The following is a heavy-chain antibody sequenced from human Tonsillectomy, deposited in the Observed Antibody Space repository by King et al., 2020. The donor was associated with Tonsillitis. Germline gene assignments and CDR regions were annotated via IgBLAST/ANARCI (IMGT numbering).Heavy chain of an antibody. CDR3: KRGATGTEFDY. Sequence: TLKESGPALVKPTQTLTLTCTFSGFSLSTSGVRVSWIRQPPGKALEWLARIDWDDDKFYSTSLKTRLTISKDTPKNQVVLKMTSMDPVDTAPYYCKRGATGTEFDYWGQGTLVTVSS. CDR2: IDWDDDK. D-gene: IGHD3-10*01. J-gene: IGHJ4*02. CDR1: GFSLSTSGVR. V-gene: IGHV2-70*04.